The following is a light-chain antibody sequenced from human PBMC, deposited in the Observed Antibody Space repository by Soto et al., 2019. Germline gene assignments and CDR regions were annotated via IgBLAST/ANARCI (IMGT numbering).Light chain of an antibody. J-gene: IGLJ1*01. CDR2: DVS. CDR3: SSYTSSSTYV. V-gene: IGLV2-18*02. CDR1: GSDIGTYNR. Sequence: QSVLTQPPSVSGSPGQSVAISCTGTGSDIGTYNRVSWYQQPPGIAPKLIIYDVSDRPSGVPDRFSGSKSGNTASLTISGLQAEDEADYYCSSYTSSSTYVFGTGTKLTVL.